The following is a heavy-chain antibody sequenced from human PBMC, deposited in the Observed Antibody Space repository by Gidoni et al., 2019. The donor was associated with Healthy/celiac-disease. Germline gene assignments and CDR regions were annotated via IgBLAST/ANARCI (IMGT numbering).Heavy chain of an antibody. V-gene: IGHV1-18*01. CDR1: GYTFTSYG. D-gene: IGHD3-22*01. Sequence: QVQLVQSGAEVTKPGASVTVACKASGYTFTSYGISWVRQAHGQGLEWMGWISSYNGNTNNAHKLQGRVTMTTDTSTSTAYMELRSVRSDDTAVYYCARGTYYYDSSGSEEVGYFDYWGQGTLVTVSS. CDR3: ARGTYYYDSSGSEEVGYFDY. CDR2: ISSYNGNT. J-gene: IGHJ4*02.